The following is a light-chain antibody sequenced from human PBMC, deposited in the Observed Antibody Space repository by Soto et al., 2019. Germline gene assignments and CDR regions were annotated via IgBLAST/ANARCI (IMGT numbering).Light chain of an antibody. CDR1: QSVSSTY. J-gene: IGKJ4*01. CDR2: SSS. Sequence: ELVLTQSPGTLSLSPGDRATLSCRASQSVSSTYLAWYQQRPGQAPRLLIYSSSSRASGIPDRFSGSGSGTDFTLTISRLEPEDFAVYYCQQYGTSLPFGGGTKVDIK. CDR3: QQYGTSLP. V-gene: IGKV3-20*01.